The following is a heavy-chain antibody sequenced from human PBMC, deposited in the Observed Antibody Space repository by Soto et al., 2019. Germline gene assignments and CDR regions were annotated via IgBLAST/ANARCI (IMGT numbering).Heavy chain of an antibody. Sequence: GSLRLSCATSGLTFINYAMIFVRQSPGGGLEWVSSMSGSSSTTYYADSVRGRFTISRDRSKNTLYLQMSSLRAEDTALYYCAKNQERELPRVIDFWGQGTLVTVSS. CDR3: AKNQERELPRVIDF. CDR1: GLTFINYA. D-gene: IGHD1-7*01. J-gene: IGHJ4*02. V-gene: IGHV3-23*01. CDR2: MSGSSSTT.